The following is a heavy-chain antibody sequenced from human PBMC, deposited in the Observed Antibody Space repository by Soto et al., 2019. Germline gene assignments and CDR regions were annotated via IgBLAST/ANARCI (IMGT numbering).Heavy chain of an antibody. D-gene: IGHD6-13*01. CDR2: ISGSGGST. J-gene: IGHJ4*02. CDR3: AKDPRLISSSWGYYVYY. CDR1: GFTFSSYA. Sequence: GGSLRLSCAASGFTFSSYAMSWVRQAPGKGLEWVSAISGSGGSTYYADSVKGRFTISRDNSKNTLYLQMNSLRAEDTAVYYCAKDPRLISSSWGYYVYYWGQGTLFTVSS. V-gene: IGHV3-23*01.